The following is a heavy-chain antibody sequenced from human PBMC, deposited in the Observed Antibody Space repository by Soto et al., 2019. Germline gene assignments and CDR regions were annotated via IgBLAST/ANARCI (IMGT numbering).Heavy chain of an antibody. V-gene: IGHV4-34*01. CDR1: GGSFSGFS. CDR3: ASVAETGTPLRGPYYYYGMDV. D-gene: IGHD1-1*01. J-gene: IGHJ6*02. CDR2: INHSGTS. Sequence: SETLSLTCAVYGGSFSGFSWNWIRQPPGKGLEWIGEINHSGTSNCNPSLKSRVTILPDTSKNHFSLKLTSVTAADTAVYYCASVAETGTPLRGPYYYYGMDVWGQGTTVTVSS.